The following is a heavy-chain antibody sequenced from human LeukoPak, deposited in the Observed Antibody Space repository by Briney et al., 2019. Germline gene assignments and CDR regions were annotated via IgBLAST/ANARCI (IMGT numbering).Heavy chain of an antibody. CDR1: GFTFDDYA. CDR2: ISWNSGSI. V-gene: IGHV3-9*01. CDR3: AEDHGDYSPYYFDY. D-gene: IGHD4-17*01. J-gene: IGHJ4*02. Sequence: GGSLRLSCAASGFTFDDYAMHWVRQAPGKGLEWVSGISWNSGSIGYADSVKGRFTISRDNAKNSLYLQMNSLRAEDTALYYCAEDHGDYSPYYFDYWGQGTLVTVSS.